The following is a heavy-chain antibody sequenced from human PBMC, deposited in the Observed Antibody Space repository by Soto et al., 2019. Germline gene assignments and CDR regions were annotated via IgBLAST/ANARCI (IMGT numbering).Heavy chain of an antibody. J-gene: IGHJ4*02. CDR3: AKGTTIFEVATVDY. Sequence: GGSLRLSCAASKFTFSSYAMSWVRQAPGKGLEWVSVISGGGGSTYYAGTVKVRFTISRDNAKNTLYLQMNSLRAEDTAVYYCAKGTTIFEVATVDYWGQGTLVTVSS. CDR2: ISGGGGST. D-gene: IGHD3-3*01. CDR1: KFTFSSYA. V-gene: IGHV3-23*01.